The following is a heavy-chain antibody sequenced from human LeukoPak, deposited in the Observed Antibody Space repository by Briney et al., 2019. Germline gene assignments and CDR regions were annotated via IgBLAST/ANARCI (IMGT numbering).Heavy chain of an antibody. Sequence: KPSETLSLTCTVSGGSISSYYWSWIRQPPGKGLEWIGEINHSGSTNYNPSLKSRVTISVDTSKNQFSLKLSSVTAADTAVYYCARAPLIGVYLSYYGMDVWGQGTTVTVSS. CDR3: ARAPLIGVYLSYYGMDV. V-gene: IGHV4-34*01. CDR2: INHSGST. CDR1: GGSISSYY. J-gene: IGHJ6*02. D-gene: IGHD2-8*01.